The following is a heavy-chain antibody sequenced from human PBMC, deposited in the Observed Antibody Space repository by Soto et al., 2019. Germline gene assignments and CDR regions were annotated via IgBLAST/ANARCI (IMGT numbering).Heavy chain of an antibody. D-gene: IGHD2-15*01. CDR1: VFSSSSYY. CDR3: ARRQGIFDY. CDR2: IYTSGST. V-gene: IGHV4-4*07. J-gene: IGHJ4*02. Sequence: SSTXSLTGTCAVFSSSSYYWGWIRQPAGKGLEWIGRIYTSGSTNYNPSLKSRVTMSVDTSKNQFSLKLSSVTAEETAVYYCARRQGIFDYWGQGTLVTVSS.